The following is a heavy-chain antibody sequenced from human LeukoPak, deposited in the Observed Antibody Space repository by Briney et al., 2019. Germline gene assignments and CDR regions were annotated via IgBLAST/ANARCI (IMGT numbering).Heavy chain of an antibody. V-gene: IGHV4-59*01. J-gene: IGHJ5*02. D-gene: IGHD3-10*01. Sequence: KPSETLSLTCTVSGGSISGYSWTWIRQPPGQGLEWIGYFHNGRTTRYNPSLTGRVIISVDTAMDQISLKLNSVTAADTAVYYCARGHLGLSPWGQGTLLNVCS. CDR3: ARGHLGLSP. CDR2: FHNGRTT. CDR1: GGSISGYS.